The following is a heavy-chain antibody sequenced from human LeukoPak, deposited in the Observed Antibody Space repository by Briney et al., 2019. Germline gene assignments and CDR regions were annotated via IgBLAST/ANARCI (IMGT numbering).Heavy chain of an antibody. J-gene: IGHJ3*02. Sequence: PGGSLRLSCVASGIIFSDFGMHWVRQAPGKGLEWMAIIWYDGSNKYYADSVKGRFTISRDNSQNMMYLQMNSLRAEDTAVYYCAKATCSGANCFSNSRDAFDMWGQGTMVTVSS. CDR3: AKATCSGANCFSNSRDAFDM. D-gene: IGHD2-15*01. V-gene: IGHV3-33*06. CDR1: GIIFSDFG. CDR2: IWYDGSNK.